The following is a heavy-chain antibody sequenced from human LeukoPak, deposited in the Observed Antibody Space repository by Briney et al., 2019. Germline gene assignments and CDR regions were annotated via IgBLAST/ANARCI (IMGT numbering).Heavy chain of an antibody. Sequence: GESLKISCKGSGYNFPTYWIAWARQMPGKGLEWMGIIYPGYSDTRYSPSFQGQVTIPADKSISTAYLQWSSLKASDTAMYYCARRGNDYILWGQGTLVTVSS. V-gene: IGHV5-51*01. D-gene: IGHD4-11*01. CDR2: IYPGYSDT. J-gene: IGHJ4*02. CDR3: ARRGNDYIL. CDR1: GYNFPTYW.